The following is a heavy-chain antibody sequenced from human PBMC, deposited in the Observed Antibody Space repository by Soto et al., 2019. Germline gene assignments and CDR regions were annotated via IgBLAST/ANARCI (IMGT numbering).Heavy chain of an antibody. CDR3: ARDSGGITIFGVVTRPPYGMDV. Sequence: SVKVSCKASGGTFSSYAISWVRQAPGQGLEWMGGIIPIFGTANYAQKFQGRVTITADKSTSTAYMELSSLRSEDTAVYYCARDSGGITIFGVVTRPPYGMDVWGQGTTVTVSS. CDR1: GGTFSSYA. V-gene: IGHV1-69*06. D-gene: IGHD3-3*01. CDR2: IIPIFGTA. J-gene: IGHJ6*02.